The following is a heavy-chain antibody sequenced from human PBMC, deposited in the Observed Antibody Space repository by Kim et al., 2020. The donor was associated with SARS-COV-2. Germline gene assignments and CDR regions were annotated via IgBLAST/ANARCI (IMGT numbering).Heavy chain of an antibody. CDR3: ARDYITMVRGVNGNYYYYYYMDV. V-gene: IGHV7-4-1*02. CDR2: INTNTGNP. CDR1: GYTFTSYA. Sequence: ASVKVSCKASGYTFTSYAMNWVRQAPGQGLEWMGWINTNTGNPTYAQGFTGRFVFSLDTSVSTAYLQISSLKAEDTAVYYCARDYITMVRGVNGNYYYYYYMDVWGKGTTVTVSS. D-gene: IGHD3-10*01. J-gene: IGHJ6*03.